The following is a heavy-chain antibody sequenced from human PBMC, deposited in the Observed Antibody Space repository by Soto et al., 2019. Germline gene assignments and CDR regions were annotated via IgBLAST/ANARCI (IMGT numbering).Heavy chain of an antibody. Sequence: SSETLSLTCTVSGDSISSGDYYWSWIRQPPGKGLEWIGCIYYSGNTYYNPSLKSRVTISVDTSKNQFSLKLSSVTAADTAVYYCAREGPNWNYAWGQGTLVTVSS. CDR2: IYYSGNT. J-gene: IGHJ5*02. V-gene: IGHV4-30-4*01. CDR1: GDSISSGDYY. CDR3: AREGPNWNYA.